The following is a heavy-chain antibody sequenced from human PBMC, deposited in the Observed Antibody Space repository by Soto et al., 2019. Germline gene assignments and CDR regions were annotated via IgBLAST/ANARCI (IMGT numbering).Heavy chain of an antibody. CDR2: TYFRSKWYN. D-gene: IGHD5-12*01. V-gene: IGHV6-1*01. CDR3: AKGDNLGPKTGYAFDP. CDR1: GDSVSSNTAA. Sequence: PSQTLSLTCAICGDSVSSNTAAWNWIRKSPSRGLEWLGRTYFRSKWYNDYAVSVKSRIIINPDTSNNQFSLQLNALTPEDTAVYFCAKGDNLGPKTGYAFDPWGQGIMVTSPQ. J-gene: IGHJ5*02.